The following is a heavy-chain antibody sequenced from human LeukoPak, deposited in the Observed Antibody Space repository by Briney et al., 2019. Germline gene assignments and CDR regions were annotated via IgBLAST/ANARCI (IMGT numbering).Heavy chain of an antibody. Sequence: GGSLRLSCEVSGFKFSTYAVTWVRQAPGKGLEWVSAISASSGCIYYADSVRGRFIISRDNSRSTLYLQMNSLRVEDTALYYCAKGVRGVIRDAFDIWGQGTMVTVSS. CDR2: ISASSGCI. J-gene: IGHJ3*02. CDR1: GFKFSTYA. D-gene: IGHD3-10*01. V-gene: IGHV3-23*01. CDR3: AKGVRGVIRDAFDI.